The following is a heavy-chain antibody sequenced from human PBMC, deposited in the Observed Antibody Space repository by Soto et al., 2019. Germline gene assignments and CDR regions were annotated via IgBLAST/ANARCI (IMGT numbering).Heavy chain of an antibody. D-gene: IGHD5-18*01. CDR1: GGSISSSY. CDR2: IYYSGST. CDR3: ARGGAAMATVYYGMDV. V-gene: IGHV4-59*01. Sequence: QVQLQEWGPGLVKPSETLSLTCTVSGGSISSSYWSWIRQPPGKGLEWIGYIYYSGSTNYNPSLKTRVTISVDTSKNQFSLKLSSVTAADTAVYYCARGGAAMATVYYGMDVWGQGTTVTVSS. J-gene: IGHJ6*02.